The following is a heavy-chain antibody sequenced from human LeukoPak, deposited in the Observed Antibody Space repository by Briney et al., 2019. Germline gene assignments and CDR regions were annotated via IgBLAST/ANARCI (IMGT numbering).Heavy chain of an antibody. V-gene: IGHV3-7*01. J-gene: IGHJ4*02. CDR1: GFSSTTYW. CDR3: ATEHWGPNS. D-gene: IGHD3-16*01. Sequence: GGSLRLSCAASGFSSTTYWMTWVRQAPGKGLEWLANIKGDGSDKNYVDSVKGRFTISRDNAKNSLFLQMSSLRGEDTALYYCATEHWGPNSWGQGTLVTVSS. CDR2: IKGDGSDK.